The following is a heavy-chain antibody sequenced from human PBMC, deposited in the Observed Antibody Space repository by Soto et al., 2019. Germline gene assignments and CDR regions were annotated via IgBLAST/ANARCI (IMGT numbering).Heavy chain of an antibody. Sequence: GGSLRLSCTASGFTFGDYAMSWFRQAPGKGLEWVGFIRSKAYGGTTEYAASVKGRFTISRDGSKSIAYLQMNSLKTEDTAVYYCTRAHLGYCSGGSCYSGWFDPWGQGTLVTVSS. V-gene: IGHV3-49*01. CDR3: TRAHLGYCSGGSCYSGWFDP. CDR2: IRSKAYGGTT. CDR1: GFTFGDYA. J-gene: IGHJ5*02. D-gene: IGHD2-15*01.